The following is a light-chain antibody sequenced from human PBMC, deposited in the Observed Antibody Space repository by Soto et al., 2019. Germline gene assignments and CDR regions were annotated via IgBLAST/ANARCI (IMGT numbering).Light chain of an antibody. CDR1: QSVSSN. Sequence: EIVMTQSPATLSVSPGERATLSCRASQSVSSNLAWYQQKPGQAPRLLIYGASTRATGIPARFSGSGSGTKFTLTISSLQPEDFAVYYCQQYNNWPPTFGQGTKV. CDR2: GAS. CDR3: QQYNNWPPT. J-gene: IGKJ1*01. V-gene: IGKV3-15*01.